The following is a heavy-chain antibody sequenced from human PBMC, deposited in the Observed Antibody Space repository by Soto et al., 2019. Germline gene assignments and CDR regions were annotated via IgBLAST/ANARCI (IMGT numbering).Heavy chain of an antibody. Sequence: QVQLQQWGAGLLKPSETLSLTCAIYGASFSTYYWNWIRQPPGKGLEWIGEINHSGSTNYNPSLKSRVTISLDTSKNQFSLKLSSVTAADTAVYYCARAASRRSNWFDPWGQGTLVTVSS. CDR3: ARAASRRSNWFDP. CDR1: GASFSTYY. V-gene: IGHV4-34*01. CDR2: INHSGST. J-gene: IGHJ5*02.